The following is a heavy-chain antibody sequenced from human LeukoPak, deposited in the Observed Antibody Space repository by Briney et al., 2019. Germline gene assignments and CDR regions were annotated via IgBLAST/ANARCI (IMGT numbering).Heavy chain of an antibody. J-gene: IGHJ5*02. D-gene: IGHD4-17*01. Sequence: SETLSLTCAVSGYSISSGYYWGWIRQPPGKGLEWIGSIYHSGSTYYNPSLKRRVTISVDTSKNQFSLKLSSVTAADTAVYYCARQPTTTTVYNWFDPWGQGTLVTVSS. V-gene: IGHV4-38-2*01. CDR2: IYHSGST. CDR3: ARQPTTTTVYNWFDP. CDR1: GYSISSGYY.